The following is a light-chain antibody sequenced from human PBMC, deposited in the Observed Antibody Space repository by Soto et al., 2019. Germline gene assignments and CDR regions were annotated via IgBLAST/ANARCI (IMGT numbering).Light chain of an antibody. CDR1: SSNIGAGYD. CDR2: GNS. CDR3: QSYDSSLRGV. Sequence: QSELTQPPSVSGAPGQRVTISCTGSSSNIGAGYDVHWYQQLPGTAPKLLIYGNSNRPSGVPDRFSGSKSGTSASLAITGLQAEDEADYYCQSYDSSLRGVFGGGTKVTVL. J-gene: IGLJ2*01. V-gene: IGLV1-40*01.